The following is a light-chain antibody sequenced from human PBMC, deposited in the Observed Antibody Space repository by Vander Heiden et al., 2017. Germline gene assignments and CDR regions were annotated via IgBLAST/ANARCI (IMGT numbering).Light chain of an antibody. CDR3: LQDYNYPYT. V-gene: IGKV1-6*01. CDR2: AAS. Sequence: AIQMTQSPSSLSASVGDRVTITCRASQGIRNDLGWYQQKPGKAPKLLIYAASSLQSGVPSRFGGSGSGTDFTLTISSLKPEDFATYYCLQDYNYPYTFGQGTKLEIK. J-gene: IGKJ2*01. CDR1: QGIRND.